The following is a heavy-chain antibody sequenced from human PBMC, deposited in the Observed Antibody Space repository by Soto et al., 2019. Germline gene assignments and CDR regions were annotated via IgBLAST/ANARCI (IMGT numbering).Heavy chain of an antibody. J-gene: IGHJ4*02. Sequence: ASGPTLVNPTQTLTLTCTSSGFSLSTSGMCVSWIRQPPGKALEWLARIDWDDDKYYSTSLKTRLTISKDTSKNQVVLTMTNMDPVDTATYYCARTPTGYSSGWSYFDYWGQGTLVTVSS. CDR1: GFSLSTSGMC. D-gene: IGHD6-19*01. CDR3: ARTPTGYSSGWSYFDY. CDR2: IDWDDDK. V-gene: IGHV2-70*11.